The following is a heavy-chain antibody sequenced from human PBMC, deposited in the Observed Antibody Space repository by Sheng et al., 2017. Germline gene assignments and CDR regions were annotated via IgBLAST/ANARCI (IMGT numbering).Heavy chain of an antibody. CDR3: ARPAPSGGXYLGYFDY. CDR1: GGSLSSSSYY. CDR2: IYYTGSTS. Sequence: QLQLQESGPGLVKPSETLSLTCTVSGGSLSSSSYYWGWIRQPPGKGLEWIGSIYYTGSTSYYNPSLKSRVTISVDTSNNQFSLKLSSVTAADTAVYYCARPAPSGGXYLGYFDYWGPGNPGSPSP. J-gene: IGHJ4*02. V-gene: IGHV4-39*01. D-gene: IGHD3-10*01.